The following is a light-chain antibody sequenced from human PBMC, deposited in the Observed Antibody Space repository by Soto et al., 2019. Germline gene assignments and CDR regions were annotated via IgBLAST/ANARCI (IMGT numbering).Light chain of an antibody. Sequence: DIVLTQSPATLSLSLGERVTLSCRASQSVSNFLAWYQQKPGQAPRLLIYDASNRATGIPARFSGSGSGTDFTLTISSLEPEDFAVYYCQQRSHRPSFGQGTKLEIK. V-gene: IGKV3-11*01. CDR3: QQRSHRPS. CDR2: DAS. J-gene: IGKJ2*01. CDR1: QSVSNF.